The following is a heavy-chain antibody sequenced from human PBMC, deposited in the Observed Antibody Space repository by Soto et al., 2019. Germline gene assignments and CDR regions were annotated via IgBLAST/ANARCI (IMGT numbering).Heavy chain of an antibody. V-gene: IGHV3-23*01. Sequence: PGGSLRLSCAASGFTFSNYAMSWVRQAPGKGLEWVSVICGSGGTTYYAGSVKGRFTISRDDSKNTLYLQMNSLRAEDTAIYYCARNGGGSCYSESAYWGQGTLVTVSS. CDR1: GFTFSNYA. CDR3: ARNGGGSCYSESAY. D-gene: IGHD2-15*01. CDR2: ICGSGGTT. J-gene: IGHJ4*02.